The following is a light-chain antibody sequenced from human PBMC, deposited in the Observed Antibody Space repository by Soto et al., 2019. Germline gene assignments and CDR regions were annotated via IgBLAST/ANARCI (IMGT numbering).Light chain of an antibody. CDR3: SSYTSSNTL. Sequence: QSALTQPASVSGSPGQSITISCTGTSSDVGGYNYVSWYQHHPGKAPKVMIYEVSNRPSGVSNRFSGSKSGNTASLTISGLRAEDEAVYYCSSYTSSNTLFGGGTKLTVL. J-gene: IGLJ2*01. CDR2: EVS. CDR1: SSDVGGYNY. V-gene: IGLV2-14*01.